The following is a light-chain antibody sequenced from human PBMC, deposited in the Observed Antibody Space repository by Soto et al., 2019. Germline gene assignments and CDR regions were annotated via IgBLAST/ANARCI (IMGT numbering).Light chain of an antibody. CDR1: QSFSSW. J-gene: IGKJ4*01. V-gene: IGKV1-5*01. CDR2: DAS. Sequence: IRVTECPSTLTASVGDRVTITCRASQSFSSWLAWYQQKPGKAPKLLMYDASSLESGVPSRFSGGGSGTEFTLTISSLQPADFATYFCQQLNSYPRTFGGGTKV. CDR3: QQLNSYPRT.